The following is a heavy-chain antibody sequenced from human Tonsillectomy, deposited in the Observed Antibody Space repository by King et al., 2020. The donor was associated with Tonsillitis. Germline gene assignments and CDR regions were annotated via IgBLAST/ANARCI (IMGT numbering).Heavy chain of an antibody. CDR1: GGSISSGGHS. D-gene: IGHD5-12*01. CDR3: ARVGGYDPIFDS. V-gene: IGHV4-30-2*06. J-gene: IGHJ4*02. Sequence: QLQESGSGLVKPSQTLSLTCSVSGGSISSGGHSWSWIRQSPGKGLEWLGYIYHSGSTHYNPSLQGQVIMSVETSKNQFSLNLTSVTAADTAVYYCARVGGYDPIFDSWGQGTLVTVSS. CDR2: IYHSGST.